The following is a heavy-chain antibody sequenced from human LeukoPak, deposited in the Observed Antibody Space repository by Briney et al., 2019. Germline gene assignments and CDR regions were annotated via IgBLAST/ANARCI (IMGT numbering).Heavy chain of an antibody. Sequence: SETLSLTCTVSGGSISSYYWSWIRQPPGKGLEWIGYIYYSGSTNYNPSLKSRVTISVDTSKNQFSLKLSSVTAADTAVYYCAREAAMGTNWFDPWGQGTLVTVSS. CDR2: IYYSGST. CDR3: AREAAMGTNWFDP. CDR1: GGSISSYY. V-gene: IGHV4-59*01. J-gene: IGHJ5*02. D-gene: IGHD5-18*01.